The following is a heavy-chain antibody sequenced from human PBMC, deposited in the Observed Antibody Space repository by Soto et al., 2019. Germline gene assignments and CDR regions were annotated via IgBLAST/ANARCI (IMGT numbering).Heavy chain of an antibody. V-gene: IGHV4-4*07. Sequence: QVQLQESGPGLVKPSETLSLTCTVSGDSMTKYYWSWIRQPAGKGLEWVGSIYNSGSTNYNPSLKSRFTMSIAPSNNHFSLGLKSVTSADTDVYYCARTVGVAYYFDFCGQGALVTVSS. D-gene: IGHD4-17*01. CDR1: GDSMTKYY. CDR2: IYNSGST. CDR3: ARTVGVAYYFDF. J-gene: IGHJ4*02.